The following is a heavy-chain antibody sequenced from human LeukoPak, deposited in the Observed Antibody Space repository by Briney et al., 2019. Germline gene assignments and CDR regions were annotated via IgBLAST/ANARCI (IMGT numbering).Heavy chain of an antibody. CDR2: IKQDGSEK. Sequence: GGSLRLSCAASGFTFSNYWMGWVRQAPGKGLEWVANIKQDGSEKYYVDSVKGRFTISRDNTKSSLYLQMNSLRDEDTAVYYCARGDGDYSAEYFQHWGQGTLVTVSS. CDR3: ARGDGDYSAEYFQH. D-gene: IGHD4-17*01. J-gene: IGHJ1*01. V-gene: IGHV3-7*01. CDR1: GFTFSNYW.